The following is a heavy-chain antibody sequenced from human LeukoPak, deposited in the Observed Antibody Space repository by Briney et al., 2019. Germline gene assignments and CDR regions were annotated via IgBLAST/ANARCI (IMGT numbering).Heavy chain of an antibody. CDR1: GFSLSTSGVG. V-gene: IGHV2-5*01. J-gene: IGHJ4*02. D-gene: IGHD5-12*01. CDR2: IYWNDDK. Sequence: SGPTLVNPTQTLTLTCTFSGFSLSTSGVGVAWIRQPPGKALEWLALIYWNDDKHYSPSLKSRLTITKDTSKKQVVLIMTNMDPVDTATYYCTSYSGYSFDHWGQGTLVTVSS. CDR3: TSYSGYSFDH.